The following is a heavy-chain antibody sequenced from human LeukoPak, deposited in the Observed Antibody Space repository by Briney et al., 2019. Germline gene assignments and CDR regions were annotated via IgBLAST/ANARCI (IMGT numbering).Heavy chain of an antibody. D-gene: IGHD2-2*01. CDR2: IYYSGST. CDR3: ARVRGPVVPAANRWFDP. J-gene: IGHJ5*02. CDR1: GGSIGSGDYY. V-gene: IGHV4-30-4*08. Sequence: PSQTLSLTCTVSGGSIGSGDYYWSWIRQPPGKGLEWIGYIYYSGSTYYNPSLKSRVTISVDTSKNQFSLKLSSVTAADTAVYYCARVRGPVVPAANRWFDPWGQGTLVTVSS.